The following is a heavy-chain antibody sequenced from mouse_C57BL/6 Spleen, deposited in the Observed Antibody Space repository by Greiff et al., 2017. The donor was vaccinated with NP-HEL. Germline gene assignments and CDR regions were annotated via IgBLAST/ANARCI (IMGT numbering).Heavy chain of an antibody. J-gene: IGHJ3*01. D-gene: IGHD1-1*01. CDR2: IRLKSDNYAT. V-gene: IGHV6-3*01. CDR1: GFTFSNYW. Sequence: EVKVEESGGGLVQPGGSMKLSCVASGFTFSNYWMNWVRQSPEKGLEWVAQIRLKSDNYATHYAESVKGRFTISRDDSKSIVYLQMNNLRAEDTGIYYCTAYYDGSSYGFAYWGQGTLVTVSA. CDR3: TAYYDGSSYGFAY.